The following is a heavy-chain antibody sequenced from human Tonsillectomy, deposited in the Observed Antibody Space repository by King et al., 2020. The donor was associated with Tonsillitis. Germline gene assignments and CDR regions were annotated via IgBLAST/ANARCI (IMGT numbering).Heavy chain of an antibody. Sequence: VQLVESGGGVVQPGGSLRLSCAASGFTFSSYGMHWVRQAPGKGLEWVAFIRYDGRNKYYADSVKGRLTISRDNSKNTLYLQMNSLRAEDTAVYYCAKAWHYYDSSGPPIPPRWFDYWGQGTLVTVSP. V-gene: IGHV3-30*02. CDR1: GFTFSSYG. J-gene: IGHJ4*02. D-gene: IGHD3-22*01. CDR2: IRYDGRNK. CDR3: AKAWHYYDSSGPPIPPRWFDY.